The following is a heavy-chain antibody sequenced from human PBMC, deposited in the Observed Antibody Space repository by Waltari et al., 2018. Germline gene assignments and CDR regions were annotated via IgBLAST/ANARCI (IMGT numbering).Heavy chain of an antibody. V-gene: IGHV3-74*01. Sequence: EVQLVVSGESLVQPGGSLRLSCAASGFTFSSPWMHWVRQAPGKGLVWVSRVNSDGSSTSYADSVKGRFTIARDNAKNTLYLQMNSLRAEDTAVYYCIVGATNLLGYWGQGTLVTVSS. CDR3: IVGATNLLGY. D-gene: IGHD1-26*01. J-gene: IGHJ4*02. CDR1: GFTFSSPW. CDR2: VNSDGSST.